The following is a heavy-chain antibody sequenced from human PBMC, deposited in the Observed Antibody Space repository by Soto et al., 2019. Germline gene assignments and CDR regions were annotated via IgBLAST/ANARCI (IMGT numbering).Heavy chain of an antibody. Sequence: QVQLVQSGAEVKKPGSSVNVSCKASGGTFSSYAISWVRQAPGQGLEWMGGIIPIFGTANYAQKFQGRVTITADESTSTAYMELSSLRSEDTAVYYCARGGVGATQHYYYGMDVWGQGTTVTVSS. CDR3: ARGGVGATQHYYYGMDV. D-gene: IGHD1-26*01. CDR2: IIPIFGTA. CDR1: GGTFSSYA. V-gene: IGHV1-69*12. J-gene: IGHJ6*02.